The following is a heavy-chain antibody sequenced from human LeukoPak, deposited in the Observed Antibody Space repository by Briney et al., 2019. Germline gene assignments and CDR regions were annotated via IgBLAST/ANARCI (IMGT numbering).Heavy chain of an antibody. CDR3: ARGPRYYDSSGYITRYYYYYMDV. CDR2: INHSGST. D-gene: IGHD3-22*01. V-gene: IGHV4-34*01. Sequence: ASETLSLTCAVYGGSFSGYYWSWIRQPPGKGLEWIGEINHSGSTNYNPSLKSRVTISVDTSKNQFSLKLSSVTAADTAVYYCARGPRYYDSSGYITRYYYYYMDVWGKETTVTVSS. J-gene: IGHJ6*03. CDR1: GGSFSGYY.